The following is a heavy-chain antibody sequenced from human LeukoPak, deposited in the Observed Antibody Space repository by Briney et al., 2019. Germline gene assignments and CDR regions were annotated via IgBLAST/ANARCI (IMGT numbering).Heavy chain of an antibody. CDR2: FDTQGGET. V-gene: IGHV1-24*01. CDR3: ATPPVWFGEFMSGNSILGYFQD. CDR1: GHTLTELS. D-gene: IGHD3-10*01. Sequence: ASVKVSCKISGHTLTELSIHWARQAPGKGLEWMGGFDTQGGETIFAQNFQGRVTMTEDTSSDTAYMELSSLTSEDTAVYYCATPPVWFGEFMSGNSILGYFQDWGQGTLVTVSS. J-gene: IGHJ1*01.